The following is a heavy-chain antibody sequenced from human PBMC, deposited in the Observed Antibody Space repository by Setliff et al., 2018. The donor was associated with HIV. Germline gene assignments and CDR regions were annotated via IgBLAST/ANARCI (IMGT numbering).Heavy chain of an antibody. CDR1: GYTFTSYY. D-gene: IGHD2-15*01. J-gene: IGHJ6*03. CDR3: ARDLAYCSGGSCYRPFIYYFYYMDV. CDR2: INPSGGST. V-gene: IGHV1-46*01. Sequence: ASVKVSCKASGYTFTSYYMHWVRQAPGRGLQWMGIINPSGGSTTYAQKFQGRVTMTRDTSTTTIFMELSSLRSEDTAVYYCARDLAYCSGGSCYRPFIYYFYYMDVWGKGATVTVSS.